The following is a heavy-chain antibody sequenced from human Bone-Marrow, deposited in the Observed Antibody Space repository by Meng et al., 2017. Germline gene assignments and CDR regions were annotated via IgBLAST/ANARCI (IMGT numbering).Heavy chain of an antibody. CDR2: INWNGGST. Sequence: GESLKISCAASGFTFDDYGMSWVRQAPGKGLEWVSGINWNGGSTGYADSVKGRFTISRDNAKNSLYLQMNSPRAEDTALYYCASKGTSSSYDYWGQGTLVTVSS. V-gene: IGHV3-20*04. J-gene: IGHJ4*02. CDR1: GFTFDDYG. D-gene: IGHD6-13*01. CDR3: ASKGTSSSYDY.